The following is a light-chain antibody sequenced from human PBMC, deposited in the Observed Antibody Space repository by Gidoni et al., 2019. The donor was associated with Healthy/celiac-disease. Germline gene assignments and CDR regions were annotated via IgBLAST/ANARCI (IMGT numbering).Light chain of an antibody. V-gene: IGKV3-11*01. CDR3: QQRSNWPPGT. J-gene: IGKJ4*01. CDR2: YAS. Sequence: EFVLTQSPATLSLSPGERATLSCRASQSVSSYLAWYQQKPGQAPRLLIYYASNRATGIPARFSGSGSGTDFTLTISSLEPEDFAVYYCQQRSNWPPGTFGGGTKVEIK. CDR1: QSVSSY.